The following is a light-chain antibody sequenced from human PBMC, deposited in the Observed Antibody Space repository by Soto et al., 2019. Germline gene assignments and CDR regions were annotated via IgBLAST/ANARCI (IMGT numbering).Light chain of an antibody. V-gene: IGLV2-8*01. Sequence: QSALTQPPSASGFPGQSVTISCIGTSSDVGGYRYVSWYQQHPGKAPKLMIYEVTKRPSGVPDRFSGSKSGNTASLTVSGLQAEDEADYYCSSYSGRNKSLVFGAGTKVTVL. J-gene: IGLJ1*01. CDR1: SSDVGGYRY. CDR3: SSYSGRNKSLV. CDR2: EVT.